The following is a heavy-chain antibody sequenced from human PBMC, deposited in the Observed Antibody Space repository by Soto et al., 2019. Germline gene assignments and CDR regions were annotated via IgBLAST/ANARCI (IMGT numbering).Heavy chain of an antibody. V-gene: IGHV1-46*01. CDR3: ARDHSISSSGAWWLDP. D-gene: IGHD6-13*01. Sequence: QVQLVQSGAEVKKPGASVKVSCKASGYTFTSNYIHWVRRAPGQGLEWMGTINPSGGNTNYAQKFQGTVTMARDTSTSTVYMDLRSLTSEDTAVYYCARDHSISSSGAWWLDPWGQGTLVTVSS. CDR1: GYTFTSNY. J-gene: IGHJ5*02. CDR2: INPSGGNT.